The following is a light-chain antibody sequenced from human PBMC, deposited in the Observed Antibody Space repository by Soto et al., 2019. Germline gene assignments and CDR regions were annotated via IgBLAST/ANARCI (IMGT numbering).Light chain of an antibody. CDR2: STS. J-gene: IGKJ5*01. Sequence: IGMTRSPATHSVSPGERATLSCRASQSVSSNLAWYQQKPGQAPRLLIYSTSTRATGIPARFSGSGSETEFTLTISSLXSEDSAVYYCQQYNEWTPINFGQGSRLETK. V-gene: IGKV3-15*01. CDR3: QQYNEWTPIN. CDR1: QSVSSN.